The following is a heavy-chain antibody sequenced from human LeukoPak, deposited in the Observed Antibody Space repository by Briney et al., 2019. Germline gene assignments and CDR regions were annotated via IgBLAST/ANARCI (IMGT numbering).Heavy chain of an antibody. Sequence: GGSLRFSCTASGFTFCDYAMSWVRQAPGKGLEWVSFIRSKAYGGTTEYAASVKVRFTNSRDDSKSIVYLQMNSLKTEDTAVYYCTRVSLVAASVFFDYWGQGTLVTVSS. CDR1: GFTFCDYA. J-gene: IGHJ4*02. V-gene: IGHV3-49*04. CDR3: TRVSLVAASVFFDY. D-gene: IGHD2-15*01. CDR2: IRSKAYGGTT.